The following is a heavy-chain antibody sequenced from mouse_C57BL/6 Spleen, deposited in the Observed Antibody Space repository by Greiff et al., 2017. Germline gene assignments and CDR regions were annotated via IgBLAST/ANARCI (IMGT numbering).Heavy chain of an antibody. Sequence: EVQRVESEGGLVQPGRSMKLSCTASGFTFSDYYMAWVRQVPEKGLEWVADINYDGSSTYYLDSLKSRFIISRDNAKNILYLQMSSLKSEDTATYYCARGWDYFDYWGQGTTLTVSS. V-gene: IGHV5-16*01. CDR2: INYDGSST. D-gene: IGHD4-1*01. CDR1: GFTFSDYY. J-gene: IGHJ2*01. CDR3: ARGWDYFDY.